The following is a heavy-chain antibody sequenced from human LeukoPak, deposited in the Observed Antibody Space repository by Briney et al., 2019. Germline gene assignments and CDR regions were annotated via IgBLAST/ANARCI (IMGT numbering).Heavy chain of an antibody. CDR3: ARAEYDDH. V-gene: IGHV4-59*01. CDR2: IHYSGIT. Sequence: SSETLSLTCTVSGGSISPYYWNWIRQPPGKGLEWIGFIHYSGITDYNPSLKSRVTISVDTSKNQFYLKLSSVIAADTAVYYCARAEYDDHWGRGTLVTVSS. CDR1: GGSISPYY. D-gene: IGHD1-14*01. J-gene: IGHJ4*02.